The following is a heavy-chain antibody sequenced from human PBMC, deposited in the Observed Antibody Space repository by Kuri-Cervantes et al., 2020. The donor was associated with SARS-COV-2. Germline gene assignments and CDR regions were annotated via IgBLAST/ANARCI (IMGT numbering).Heavy chain of an antibody. V-gene: IGHV3-7*01. Sequence: GESLKISCAASGFTFSSYWMAWVRQAAGKGLEWVANIRQDAGDKNCVDSVRGRFTISRDNAKNSLYLQMNSLGAEDTAVYSCARDHGGALDSWGQGTLVTVSS. CDR2: IRQDAGDK. J-gene: IGHJ4*02. CDR1: GFTFSSYW. CDR3: ARDHGGALDS. D-gene: IGHD3-16*01.